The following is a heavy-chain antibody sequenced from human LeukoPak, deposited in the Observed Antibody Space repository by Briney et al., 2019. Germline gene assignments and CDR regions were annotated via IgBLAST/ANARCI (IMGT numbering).Heavy chain of an antibody. Sequence: GGSLRLSCVASGFTFSSNVMIWVRQAPGKGLEWVSSIPANGGSTYYADSVKGRFTISRDNSKNSLYLQMNSLRAEDTAVYYCAKESSGGWYFDYWGQGTLVTVSS. CDR1: GFTFSSNV. CDR3: AKESSGGWYFDY. V-gene: IGHV3-23*01. D-gene: IGHD6-19*01. CDR2: IPANGGST. J-gene: IGHJ4*02.